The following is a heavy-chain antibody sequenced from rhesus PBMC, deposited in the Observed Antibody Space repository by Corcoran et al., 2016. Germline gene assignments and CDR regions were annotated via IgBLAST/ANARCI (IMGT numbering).Heavy chain of an antibody. Sequence: EVQLVESGGGLAKPGGPLRLSCAASGFTFSIHWMNWVCQAQGKGLEWVAAINSGGGSTYYADSVKGRFTISRDNSKNTLSLQMNSLRAEDTAVYYCANLKGYWGQGVLVTVSS. CDR2: INSGGGST. CDR3: ANLKGY. J-gene: IGHJ4*01. CDR1: GFTFSIHW. V-gene: IGHV3S25*01.